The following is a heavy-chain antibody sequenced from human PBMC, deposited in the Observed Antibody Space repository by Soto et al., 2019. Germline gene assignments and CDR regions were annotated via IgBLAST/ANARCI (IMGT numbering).Heavy chain of an antibody. D-gene: IGHD6-6*01. V-gene: IGHV4-31*03. Sequence: QVQLQESGPGLVKPSQTLSLTCTVSGGSISSGGYYWIWIRQHPGKGLEWIGYIYYSGSTYYNPSLKSRVTISVDTSKNQFSLKLSSVTAADPAVYDCARDEIAARGWFDPWGQGTLVTVSS. CDR1: GGSISSGGYY. CDR3: ARDEIAARGWFDP. J-gene: IGHJ5*02. CDR2: IYYSGST.